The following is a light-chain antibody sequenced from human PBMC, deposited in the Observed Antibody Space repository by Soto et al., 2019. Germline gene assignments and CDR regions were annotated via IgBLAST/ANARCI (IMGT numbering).Light chain of an antibody. J-gene: IGLJ3*02. Sequence: QAVLTQPPSASGTPGQRGTISCSTSNSNVGSNPVNWYQQLPGMAPKLTIYDNVERPSGVPDRFSVSRSGTAASLAISGLQSEDEADYYCAAWDDSLNAWVIGGGTQVTVL. CDR3: AAWDDSLNAWV. V-gene: IGLV1-44*01. CDR1: NSNVGSNP. CDR2: DNV.